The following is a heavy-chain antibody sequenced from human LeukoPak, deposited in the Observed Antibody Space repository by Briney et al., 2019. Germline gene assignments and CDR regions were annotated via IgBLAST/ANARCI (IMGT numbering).Heavy chain of an antibody. CDR1: TFTSSRSASD. CDR2: VYDRGNT. V-gene: IGHV4-39*01. Sequence: SETLSLTSAGSTFTSSRSASDSTSLRPPPGRRLEWLGSVYDRGNTYHNPSLKSRVTISVDTSQNQFSLNVISVTAADTAVYYCARPTTGTAAQGYDYWGQGILVTVAS. CDR3: ARPTTGTAAQGYDY. D-gene: IGHD6-6*01. J-gene: IGHJ4*02.